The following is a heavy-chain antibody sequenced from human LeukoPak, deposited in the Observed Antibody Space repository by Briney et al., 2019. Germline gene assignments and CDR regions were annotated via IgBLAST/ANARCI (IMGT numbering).Heavy chain of an antibody. J-gene: IGHJ4*02. CDR3: ARGRAVAAKEAYFDY. D-gene: IGHD6-19*01. CDR1: GFTFSSYS. V-gene: IGHV3-21*01. Sequence: GGSLRLSCAASGFTFSSYSMNWIRQAPGRGLEWVSSISVSKSDIYYADSVKGRFTFSRDNAKNSLYLQMNSLRAEDTAVYYCARGRAVAAKEAYFDYWGQGTLVTVSS. CDR2: ISVSKSDI.